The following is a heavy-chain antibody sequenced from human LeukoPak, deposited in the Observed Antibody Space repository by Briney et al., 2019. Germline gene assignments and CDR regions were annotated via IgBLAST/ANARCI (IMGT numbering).Heavy chain of an antibody. J-gene: IGHJ4*02. CDR1: GFTFDDYA. Sequence: GRSLTLACAASGFTFDDYAMHWVRQAPGKGLEWVSGISWNSGSIGYADSVKGRFTISRDNAKNSLYLQMNSLRAEDTALYYCAKDTSPFIVVVTAIRNFDYWGQGTLVTVSS. CDR3: AKDTSPFIVVVTAIRNFDY. D-gene: IGHD2-21*02. CDR2: ISWNSGSI. V-gene: IGHV3-9*01.